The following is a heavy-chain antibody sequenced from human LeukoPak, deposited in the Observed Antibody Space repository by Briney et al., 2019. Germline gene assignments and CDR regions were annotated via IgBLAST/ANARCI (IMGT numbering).Heavy chain of an antibody. CDR1: GFTFSSYW. D-gene: IGHD2-2*01. J-gene: IGHJ4*02. V-gene: IGHV3-7*01. CDR2: IKQDGSEK. CDR3: ARIYPAAMLYFDY. Sequence: PGGSLRLSCAASGFTFSSYWMSWVRQAPGKGLEWVANIKQDGSEKYYADSVKGRFTISRDNAKNSLYLQMNSLRAEDTAVYYCARIYPAAMLYFDYWGQGTLVTVSS.